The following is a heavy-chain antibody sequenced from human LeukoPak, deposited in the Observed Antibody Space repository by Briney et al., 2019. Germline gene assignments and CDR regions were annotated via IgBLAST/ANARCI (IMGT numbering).Heavy chain of an antibody. CDR3: ARVAIPINYYDSSGYLDAFDI. CDR1: GFTFSSYG. CDR2: ISYDGSNK. V-gene: IGHV3-30*03. J-gene: IGHJ3*02. Sequence: PGGSLRLSCAASGFTFSSYGMHWVRQAPGKGLEWVAVISYDGSNKYYADSVKGRFTISRDNSKNTLYLQMNSLRAEDTAVYYCARVAIPINYYDSSGYLDAFDIWGQGTMVTVSS. D-gene: IGHD3-22*01.